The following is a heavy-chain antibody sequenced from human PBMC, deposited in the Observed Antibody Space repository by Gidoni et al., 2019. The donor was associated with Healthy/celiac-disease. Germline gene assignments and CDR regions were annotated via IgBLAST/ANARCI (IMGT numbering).Heavy chain of an antibody. Sequence: QLQLQESGPGLVKPSETLSLTCTVSGGSISSSSYYWGWIRQPPGKGLEWIGSIYYSGITYYNPSLKSRVTISVDTSKNQFSLKLSSVTAADTAVYYCARGLSFSDGMDVWGQGTTVTVSS. CDR1: GGSISSSSYY. J-gene: IGHJ6*02. D-gene: IGHD3-10*01. CDR3: ARGLSFSDGMDV. CDR2: IYYSGIT. V-gene: IGHV4-39*01.